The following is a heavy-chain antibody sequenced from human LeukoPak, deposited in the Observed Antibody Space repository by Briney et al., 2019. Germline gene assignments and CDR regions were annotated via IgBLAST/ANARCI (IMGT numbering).Heavy chain of an antibody. J-gene: IGHJ4*02. CDR3: ATDISSGWLISIVY. V-gene: IGHV4-39*02. D-gene: IGHD6-19*01. CDR2: IHIHTGNT. CDR1: GGSISSSSYY. Sequence: SETLSLTCTVSGGSISSSSYYWGWIRQPPGKGLEWIGSIHIHTGNTYYSPSLQSRVTISADTPKNQFSLRVNSVTAADTAVYYCATDISSGWLISIVYWGQGTLVTVSS.